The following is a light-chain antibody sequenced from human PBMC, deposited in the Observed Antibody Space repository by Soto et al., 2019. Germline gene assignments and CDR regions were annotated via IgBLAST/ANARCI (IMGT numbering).Light chain of an antibody. CDR3: QQYNSYQWT. CDR1: QSISSW. Sequence: DIQMTQSPSTLSASVGDRVTITCRAIQSISSWLAWYQQKPGKAPKLLIYDASSLESGDQSRFSGSGSGTQFTLTLSSLQPDDFTTYYCQQYNSYQWTFGQGTKVEIK. V-gene: IGKV1-5*01. J-gene: IGKJ1*01. CDR2: DAS.